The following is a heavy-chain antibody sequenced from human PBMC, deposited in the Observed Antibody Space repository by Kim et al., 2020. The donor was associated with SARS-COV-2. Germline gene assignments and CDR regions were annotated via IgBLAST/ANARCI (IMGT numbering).Heavy chain of an antibody. J-gene: IGHJ4*02. Sequence: GGSLRLSCAASGFTFSSYAMHWVRQAPGKGLEWVAVISYDGSNKYYADSVKGRFTISRDNSKNTLYLQMNSLRAEDTAVYYCARDLYCSSTSCYWALDYWGQGTLVTVSS. CDR1: GFTFSSYA. CDR2: ISYDGSNK. CDR3: ARDLYCSSTSCYWALDY. V-gene: IGHV3-30*04. D-gene: IGHD2-2*01.